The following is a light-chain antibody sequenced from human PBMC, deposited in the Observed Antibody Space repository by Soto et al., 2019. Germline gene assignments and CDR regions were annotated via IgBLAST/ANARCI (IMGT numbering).Light chain of an antibody. CDR1: SSNIGSNS. CDR3: ATWDDSLNAWV. CDR2: SNN. Sequence: QSVLTQTPPASGAPGQSVTISCSGSSSNIGSNSVNWYQQLPGTAPKLLLYSNNQRPSGVPDRFSGSKSGTSASLAISGLQSEDEADYYCATWDDSLNAWVFGGGTKVTVL. J-gene: IGLJ3*02. V-gene: IGLV1-44*01.